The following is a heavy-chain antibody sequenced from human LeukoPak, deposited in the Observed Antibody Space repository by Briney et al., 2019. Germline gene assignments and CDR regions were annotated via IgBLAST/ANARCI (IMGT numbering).Heavy chain of an antibody. D-gene: IGHD2-15*01. J-gene: IGHJ6*03. CDR1: GYTFTSYD. Sequence: ASVKVSCKASGYTFTSYDINWVRQATGQGLEWMGWMNPNSGNTGYAQKFQGRVTMTRNTSIRTAYMELSSLRSEDTAVYYCARGYSKVVAARSYYYMDVWGKGTTVTVSS. CDR3: ARGYSKVVAARSYYYMDV. CDR2: MNPNSGNT. V-gene: IGHV1-8*01.